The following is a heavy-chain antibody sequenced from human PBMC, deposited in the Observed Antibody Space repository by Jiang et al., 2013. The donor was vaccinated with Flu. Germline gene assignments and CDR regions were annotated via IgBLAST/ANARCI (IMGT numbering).Heavy chain of an antibody. CDR3: ARAGMGDYFDY. J-gene: IGHJ4*02. CDR1: GGSISSSSYY. D-gene: IGHD1-26*01. Sequence: ETLSLTCTVSGGSISSSSYYWGWIRQPPGKGLEWIGSIYYSGSTYYNPSLKSRVTISVDTSKNQFSLKLSSVTAADTAVYYCARAGMGDYFDYWGQGTLVTVSS. V-gene: IGHV4-39*01. CDR2: IYYSGST.